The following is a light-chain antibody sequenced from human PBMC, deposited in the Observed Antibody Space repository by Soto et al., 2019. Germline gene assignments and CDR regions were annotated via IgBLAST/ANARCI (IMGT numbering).Light chain of an antibody. V-gene: IGKV2-28*01. CDR2: LGS. CDR1: QSLLYSNGFNY. Sequence: IVMTQSPLSLPVTPGEPAAISCRSSQSLLYSNGFNYLDWFLQKPGQSPQLLIYLGSNRASGVPDRFSGSGSGTEFTLKISRVEAEDDGIYYCMQALQTPYTFGEGTKLEIK. J-gene: IGKJ2*01. CDR3: MQALQTPYT.